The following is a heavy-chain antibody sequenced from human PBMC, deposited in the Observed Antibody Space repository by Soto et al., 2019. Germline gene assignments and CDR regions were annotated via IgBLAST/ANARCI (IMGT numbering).Heavy chain of an antibody. CDR1: GGSFSGYY. CDR3: ARGQGDGYNQHWYFDL. D-gene: IGHD5-12*01. J-gene: IGHJ2*01. CDR2: INHSGST. Sequence: QVHLQQWGAGLLKPSETLSLTCAVYGGSFSGYYWSWIRQPPGKGLEWIGEINHSGSTNYNPSLKSRVSISVGTSNNQFSLKLSSVTAADTAVYYCARGQGDGYNQHWYFDLWGRGTLVTVSS. V-gene: IGHV4-34*01.